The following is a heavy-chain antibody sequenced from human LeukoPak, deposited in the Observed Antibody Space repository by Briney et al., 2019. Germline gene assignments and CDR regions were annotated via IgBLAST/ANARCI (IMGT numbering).Heavy chain of an antibody. CDR3: ARELLQYYYGSGSYPFDY. D-gene: IGHD3-10*01. CDR2: FNPENGNT. V-gene: IGHV1-18*01. CDR1: GYSFVGYG. Sequence: ASVKVSCKASGYSFVGYGITWVRQAPGQGLEWMGWFNPENGNTNYAQKVQGRVTMTADTSTSTSYMELRSLRSDDTAVYYCARELLQYYYGSGSYPFDYWGQGTLVTVSS. J-gene: IGHJ4*02.